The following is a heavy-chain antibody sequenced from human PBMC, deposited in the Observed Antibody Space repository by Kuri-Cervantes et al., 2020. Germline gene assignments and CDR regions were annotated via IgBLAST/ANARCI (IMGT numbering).Heavy chain of an antibody. Sequence: SETLSLTCAVYGGSFSGYYWSWIRQPPGKGLEWIGEINHRGSINYNPSLKSRVTISVDTSKNQLSLKLNSVTAADTAVYYCGRERRTRLVRGRGWFDPWGQGTLVTVSS. CDR1: GGSFSGYY. J-gene: IGHJ5*02. CDR2: INHRGSI. CDR3: GRERRTRLVRGRGWFDP. V-gene: IGHV4-34*01. D-gene: IGHD3-10*01.